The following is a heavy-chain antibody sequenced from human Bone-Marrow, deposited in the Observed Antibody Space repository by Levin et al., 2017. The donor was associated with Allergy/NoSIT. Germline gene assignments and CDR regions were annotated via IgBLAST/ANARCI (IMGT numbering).Heavy chain of an antibody. V-gene: IGHV3-9*01. CDR2: ISWNSGKT. CDR1: KFIFDDYG. Sequence: PGGSPRLSCATSKFIFDDYGMYWVRQAPGKGLEWVSGISWNSGKTHYADSVKGRFIISRDNAKNSLYLQMNSLRTEDTALYYCVKSLNTMTIHDGFDFWGQGTMVTVSA. D-gene: IGHD1/OR15-1a*01. CDR3: VKSLNTMTIHDGFDF. J-gene: IGHJ3*01.